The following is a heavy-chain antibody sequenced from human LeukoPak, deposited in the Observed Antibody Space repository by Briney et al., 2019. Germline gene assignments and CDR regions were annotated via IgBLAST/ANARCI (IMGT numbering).Heavy chain of an antibody. CDR3: AKSLGVVVIAAFDI. V-gene: IGHV3-23*01. D-gene: IGHD3-22*01. Sequence: GGSLRLSCAASGFTFSSYGMSWVRQAPGKGLEWVSAISGSGGSTYYADSVKGRFTISRNNSKNTLYLQMNSLRAEDTAVYYCAKSLGVVVIAAFDIWGQGTMVTVSS. J-gene: IGHJ3*02. CDR2: ISGSGGST. CDR1: GFTFSSYG.